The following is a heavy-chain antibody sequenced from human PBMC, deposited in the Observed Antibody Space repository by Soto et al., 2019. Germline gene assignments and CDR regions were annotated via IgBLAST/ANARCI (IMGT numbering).Heavy chain of an antibody. Sequence: PGGSLRLSCAASTFTFSDYYMSWIRQAPGKGLEWVSYISGGGTSIYYADSVKGRFSVSRDNAKTSLYLEMNSLRAEDTAVYYCARESEDLTSNFDYWGQGTLVTVSS. CDR2: ISGGGTSI. CDR1: TFTFSDYY. V-gene: IGHV3-11*04. CDR3: ARESEDLTSNFDY. J-gene: IGHJ4*02.